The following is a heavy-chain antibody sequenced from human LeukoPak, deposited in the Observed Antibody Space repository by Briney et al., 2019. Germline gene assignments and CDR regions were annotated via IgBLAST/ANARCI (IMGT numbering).Heavy chain of an antibody. V-gene: IGHV4-59*08. CDR2: IYYSGST. J-gene: IGHJ3*02. CDR1: GGSISSYY. Sequence: SETLSLTCTVSGGSISSYYWSWIRQPPGKGLEWIGYIYYSGSTNYNPSLKSRVTISVDTSKNQFSLKLSSVTAADTAVYYCARVVTILDDRGAFDIWGQGTMVTVSS. D-gene: IGHD3-10*01. CDR3: ARVVTILDDRGAFDI.